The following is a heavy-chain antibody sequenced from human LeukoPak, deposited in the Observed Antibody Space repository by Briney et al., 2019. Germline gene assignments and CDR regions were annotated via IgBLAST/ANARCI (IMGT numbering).Heavy chain of an antibody. CDR3: AKNTISGGHYQYYMDV. Sequence: PGRSLRLSCAASGFTFSRYAMSWVRQAPGKGLEWVSSISGSGGITYHADSLKGRFTISRDNSKNTLFLQMNSLRAEDTAVYYCAKNTISGGHYQYYMDVWGKGTTVTVSS. CDR2: ISGSGGIT. J-gene: IGHJ6*03. D-gene: IGHD3-16*02. V-gene: IGHV3-23*01. CDR1: GFTFSRYA.